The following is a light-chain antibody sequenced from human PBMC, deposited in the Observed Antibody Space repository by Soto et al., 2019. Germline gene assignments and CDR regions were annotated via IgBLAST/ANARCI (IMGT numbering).Light chain of an antibody. Sequence: EIVLTQSPGTLSLSPGERSTLSCRASQSVSSSYLAWYQQKPGQAPRLLIYRTSNRATGIPDRFSCSGSGTDFTLTISRLEPEEFAVYWCQQYNNWPRTFGQGTKVDIK. V-gene: IGKV3-20*01. CDR2: RTS. J-gene: IGKJ1*01. CDR1: QSVSSSY. CDR3: QQYNNWPRT.